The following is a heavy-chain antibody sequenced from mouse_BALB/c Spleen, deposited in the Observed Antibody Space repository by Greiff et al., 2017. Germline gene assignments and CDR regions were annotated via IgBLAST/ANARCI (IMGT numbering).Heavy chain of an antibody. Sequence: EVKLMESGGGLVKPGGSLKLSCAASGFTFSSYTMSWVRQTPEKRLEWVATISSGGSYTYYPDSVKGRFTISRDNAKNTLYLQMSSLKSEDTAMYYCTKAGGKYERNYFDYWGQGTTLTVSS. D-gene: IGHD2-1*01. V-gene: IGHV5-6-4*01. J-gene: IGHJ2*01. CDR2: ISSGGSYT. CDR3: TKAGGKYERNYFDY. CDR1: GFTFSSYT.